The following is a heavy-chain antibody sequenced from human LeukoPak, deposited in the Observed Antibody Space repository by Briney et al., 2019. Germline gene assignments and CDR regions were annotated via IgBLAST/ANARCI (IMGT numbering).Heavy chain of an antibody. CDR1: GLTFSKAW. CDR2: ITSDGSST. CDR3: AGRRRDGYNYSDY. Sequence: GGSLRLSCVVSGLTFSKAWMYWVRQAPGKGLVWVSRITSDGSSTFYADSVKGRFTISRDNAKNTLYLQMNSLRAEDTAVYYCAGRRRDGYNYSDYWGQGTLVTVSS. D-gene: IGHD5-24*01. V-gene: IGHV3-74*01. J-gene: IGHJ4*02.